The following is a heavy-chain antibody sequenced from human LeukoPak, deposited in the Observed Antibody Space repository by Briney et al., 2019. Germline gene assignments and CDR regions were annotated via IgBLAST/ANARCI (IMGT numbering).Heavy chain of an antibody. J-gene: IGHJ6*02. V-gene: IGHV3-30*18. CDR3: AKQLGPYCSGGSCYLWYYYYGMDV. Sequence: GGSLRLSCAASGFTFSSYGMLWVRQAPGKGLEWVAVISYDGSNKYYADSVKGRFTISRDNSKNTLYLQMNSLRAEDTAVYYCAKQLGPYCSGGSCYLWYYYYGMDVWGQGTTVTVSS. CDR1: GFTFSSYG. D-gene: IGHD2-15*01. CDR2: ISYDGSNK.